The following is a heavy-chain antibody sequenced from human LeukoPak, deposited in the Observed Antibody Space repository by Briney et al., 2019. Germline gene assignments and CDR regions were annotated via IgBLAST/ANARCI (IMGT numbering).Heavy chain of an antibody. Sequence: GGSLRLSCAASGFTFSSYSMNWVRQAPGKGLEWVSSISSSSSYIYYADSVKGRFTISRDNAKNSLYLQMNSLRAEDAAVYYCARDVAVGAPRTFGYWGQGTLVTVSS. CDR1: GFTFSSYS. D-gene: IGHD1-26*01. CDR3: ARDVAVGAPRTFGY. V-gene: IGHV3-21*01. J-gene: IGHJ4*02. CDR2: ISSSSSYI.